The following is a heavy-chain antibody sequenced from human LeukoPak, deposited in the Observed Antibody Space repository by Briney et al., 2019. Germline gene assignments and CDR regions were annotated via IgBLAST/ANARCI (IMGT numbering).Heavy chain of an antibody. CDR1: GGSFSGYY. V-gene: IGHV4-34*01. CDR2: INHSGST. Sequence: SETLSLTCAVYGGSFSGYYWSWIRQPPGKGLEWIGEINHSGSTNYNPSLESRVTISVDTSKNQFSLKLSSVTAADTAVYYCARGGSSWYGNWFDPWGQGTLVTVSS. D-gene: IGHD6-13*01. CDR3: ARGGSSWYGNWFDP. J-gene: IGHJ5*02.